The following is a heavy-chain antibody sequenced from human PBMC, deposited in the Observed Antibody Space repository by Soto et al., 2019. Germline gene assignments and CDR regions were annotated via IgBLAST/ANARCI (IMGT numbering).Heavy chain of an antibody. CDR3: AKAHEGSGSYLFAFDI. CDR1: GFTFSSYA. CDR2: ISGSGGST. Sequence: EVQLLESGGGVVQPGGSLRLSCAASGFTFSSYAMSWVRQPPGKGLEWVSAISGSGGSTYYAASVNGRFTISRDNAKNTLYLQMNSLRAEDTAVYYCAKAHEGSGSYLFAFDIWGQGTMVTVSS. J-gene: IGHJ3*02. V-gene: IGHV3-23*01. D-gene: IGHD1-26*01.